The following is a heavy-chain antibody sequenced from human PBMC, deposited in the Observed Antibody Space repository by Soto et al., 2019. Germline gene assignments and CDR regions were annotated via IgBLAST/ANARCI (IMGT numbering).Heavy chain of an antibody. CDR3: ARTGDYYDSSGYLNYYYYGMDV. J-gene: IGHJ6*02. V-gene: IGHV1-69*13. D-gene: IGHD3-22*01. CDR1: GGTFSSYA. CDR2: IIPIFGTA. Sequence: ASVKVSCKASGGTFSSYAISWVRQAPGQGLEWMGGIIPIFGTANYAQKFQGRVTITADESTSTAYMELSSLRSEDTAVYYCARTGDYYDSSGYLNYYYYGMDVWGQGTTVTVSS.